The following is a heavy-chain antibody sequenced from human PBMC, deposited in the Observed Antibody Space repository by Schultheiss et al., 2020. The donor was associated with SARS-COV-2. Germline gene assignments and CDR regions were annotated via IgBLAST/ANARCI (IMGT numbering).Heavy chain of an antibody. CDR2: ISSSGGYI. D-gene: IGHD3-16*01. CDR1: GFTFSSYN. Sequence: GGSLRLSCAASGFTFSSYNMNWVRQAPGKGLEWVSSISSSGGYIYYADSVKGRFTISRDNSKNTLYLQMNSLRAEDTAVYYCAKDPWGQTWFDPWGQGTLVTVSS. V-gene: IGHV3-21*04. J-gene: IGHJ5*02. CDR3: AKDPWGQTWFDP.